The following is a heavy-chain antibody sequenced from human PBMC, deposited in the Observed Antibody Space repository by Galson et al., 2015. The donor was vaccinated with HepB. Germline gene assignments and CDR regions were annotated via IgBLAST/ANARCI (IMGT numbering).Heavy chain of an antibody. CDR2: IWGSGSTI. D-gene: IGHD5-12*01. J-gene: IGHJ4*02. V-gene: IGHV3-23*01. CDR1: GFTFSRYS. CDR3: AKDYSPDSGYDIDD. Sequence: SLRLSCAASGFTFSRYSMNWVRQAPGKGLEWVSVIWGSGSTIYYADSVKGRFTISRDNSKNTVYLQMNSLRVEDTAVYYCAKDYSPDSGYDIDDWGPGTLVTVSS.